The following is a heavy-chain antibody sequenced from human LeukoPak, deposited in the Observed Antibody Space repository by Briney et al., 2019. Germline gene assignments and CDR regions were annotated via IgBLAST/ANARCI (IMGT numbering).Heavy chain of an antibody. CDR2: IYHSGST. CDR3: ARGSIGSGYFGSDY. D-gene: IGHD6-19*01. CDR1: GYSIRSSHY. J-gene: IGHJ4*02. Sequence: PSETLSLTCTVSGYSIRSSHYWGWIRQPPGNGLEWIGSIYHSGSTYFNPSLKSRVTISVDTSKNQFSLKLSSVTAADTAVYYCARGSIGSGYFGSDYWGQGTLVTVSS. V-gene: IGHV4-38-2*02.